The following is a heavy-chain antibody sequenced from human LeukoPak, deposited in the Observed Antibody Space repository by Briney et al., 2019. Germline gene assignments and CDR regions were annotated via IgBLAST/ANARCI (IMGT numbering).Heavy chain of an antibody. CDR2: ISGSGGST. Sequence: GGSLSLSCAVSGFSFDNCAMTWVRQAPGKGLEWVSAISGSGGSTYYADSVKGRFTISRDNSKNTLYLQMNSLRAEDTAVYYCANHQGRPKRMTTVTTSFFYYGMDVWGQGTTVTVSS. J-gene: IGHJ6*02. CDR3: ANHQGRPKRMTTVTTSFFYYGMDV. V-gene: IGHV3-23*01. CDR1: GFSFDNCA. D-gene: IGHD4-17*01.